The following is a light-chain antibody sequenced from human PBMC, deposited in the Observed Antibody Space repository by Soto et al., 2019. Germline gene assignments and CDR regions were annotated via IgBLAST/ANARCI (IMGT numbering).Light chain of an antibody. Sequence: YELTQPPSVSVAPGKTASISCGGNDIGSKGVHWYQQKPGQAPVLVIYSDTDLPPVITERFSGSNSANLATLTISRVEAGDDADYYCQVWDSGSAHVVFGGGTKLTVL. CDR2: SDT. CDR3: QVWDSGSAHVV. J-gene: IGLJ2*01. CDR1: DIGSKG. V-gene: IGLV3-21*04.